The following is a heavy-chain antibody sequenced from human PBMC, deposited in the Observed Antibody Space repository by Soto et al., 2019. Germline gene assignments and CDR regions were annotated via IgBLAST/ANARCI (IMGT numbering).Heavy chain of an antibody. CDR2: INHSGST. CDR3: ARDASRRYDFWSGYYARYYFDY. Sequence: PSETLSLTCAVYGGSFSGSYWSWIRQPPGKGLEWIGEINHSGSTNYNPSLKSRVTISVDTSKNQFSLKLSSVTAADTAVYYCARDASRRYDFWSGYYARYYFDYWGQGTLVTVS. V-gene: IGHV4-34*01. D-gene: IGHD3-3*01. CDR1: GGSFSGSY. J-gene: IGHJ4*02.